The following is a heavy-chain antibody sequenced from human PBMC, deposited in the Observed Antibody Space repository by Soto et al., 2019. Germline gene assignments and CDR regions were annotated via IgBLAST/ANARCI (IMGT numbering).Heavy chain of an antibody. CDR1: GFTFSSYA. J-gene: IGHJ6*02. CDR2: ISYDGSNK. Sequence: GGSLRLSCAASGFTFSSYAMHWVRQAPGKGLEWVAVISYDGSNKYYADSVKGRFTISRDNSKNTLYLQMNSLRAEDTAVYYCARDNSYYDFWSGYYMPRGPYYYYYGMDVWGQGTTVTVS. D-gene: IGHD3-3*01. V-gene: IGHV3-30-3*01. CDR3: ARDNSYYDFWSGYYMPRGPYYYYYGMDV.